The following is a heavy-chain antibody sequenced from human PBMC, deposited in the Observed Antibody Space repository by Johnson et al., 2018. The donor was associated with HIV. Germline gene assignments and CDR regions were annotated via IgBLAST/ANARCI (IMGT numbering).Heavy chain of an antibody. J-gene: IGHJ3*02. V-gene: IGHV3-15*01. CDR1: GFTFSNAW. CDR3: ARDKGEYYDACDI. D-gene: IGHD1-26*01. Sequence: VQLVESGGGLVKPGGSLRLSCAASGFTFSNAWMSWVRQAPGKGLEWVGRIKSKTDGGTPDYAAPVKGRFTISRDDSKHTLYLQMNSLRAEHTAVYYCARDKGEYYDACDIWVKGTMVTVSS. CDR2: IKSKTDGGTP.